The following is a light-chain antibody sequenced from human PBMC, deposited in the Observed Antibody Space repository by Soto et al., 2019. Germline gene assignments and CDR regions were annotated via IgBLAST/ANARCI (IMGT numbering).Light chain of an antibody. CDR3: QQTDSFPWT. CDR2: DAS. J-gene: IGKJ1*01. CDR1: QGISSW. Sequence: DLQMTQSPSSVSAYVGDRVTITCRASQGISSWLAWYQQKPGTAPKLLIYDASILQSGVPSRFSGSGSGTDFTLTISSLQTEDFAIYFCQQTDSFPWTFGQGTKVEIK. V-gene: IGKV1-12*01.